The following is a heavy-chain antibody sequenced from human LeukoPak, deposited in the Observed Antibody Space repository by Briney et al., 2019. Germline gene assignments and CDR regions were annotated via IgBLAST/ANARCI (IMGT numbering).Heavy chain of an antibody. CDR2: IYYSGST. Sequence: PSETQSLTCTVSGGSISSSSYYWGWIRQPPGKGLEWIGSIYYSGSTYYNPSLKSRVTISVDTSKNQFSLKLSSVTAADTAVYYCARVRLNYYDSSGFSGDWGQGTLVTVSS. D-gene: IGHD3-22*01. CDR1: GGSISSSSYY. CDR3: ARVRLNYYDSSGFSGD. V-gene: IGHV4-39*07. J-gene: IGHJ4*02.